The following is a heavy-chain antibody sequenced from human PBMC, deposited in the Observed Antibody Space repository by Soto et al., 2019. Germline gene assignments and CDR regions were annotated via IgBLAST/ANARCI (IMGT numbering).Heavy chain of an antibody. V-gene: IGHV4-4*02. CDR1: GGSISSSNW. CDR2: IYHSGST. Sequence: SETLSLTCAVSGGSISSSNWWSWVRQPPGKGLEWIGEIYHSGSTNYNPSLKSRVTISVDKSKNQFSLKLSSVTAADTAVYYCARVYYDYVWGSYRSNYFDYWGQGTLVTVSS. D-gene: IGHD3-16*02. CDR3: ARVYYDYVWGSYRSNYFDY. J-gene: IGHJ4*02.